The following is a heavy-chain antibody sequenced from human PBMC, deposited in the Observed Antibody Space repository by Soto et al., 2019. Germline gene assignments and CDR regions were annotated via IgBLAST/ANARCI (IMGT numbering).Heavy chain of an antibody. D-gene: IGHD3-22*01. Sequence: QVQLVQSGAEVKKPGASVKVSCKASGYTFTSYDINWVRQATGQGLEWMGWMNPNSGNTGYAQKFQGRVTMTRNTSISTAYMELSSLRSEDTAVYYCARTSDSSGNDAFDIWGQGTMVTVSS. CDR2: MNPNSGNT. J-gene: IGHJ3*02. CDR1: GYTFTSYD. V-gene: IGHV1-8*01. CDR3: ARTSDSSGNDAFDI.